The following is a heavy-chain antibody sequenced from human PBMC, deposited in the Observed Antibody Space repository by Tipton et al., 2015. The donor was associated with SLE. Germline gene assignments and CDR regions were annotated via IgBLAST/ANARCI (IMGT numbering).Heavy chain of an antibody. Sequence: TLSLTCTVFGGSIRTSNNNWDWFLQPPGKGLEWLGTIFYSWRTDYNPSRKSRVTMSVDTSMNQFSLRLTSGTAADTAVYYCARRRVQSVPDYWGQGTLVSVSS. CDR1: GGSIRTSNNN. J-gene: IGHJ4*02. CDR2: IFYSWRT. CDR3: ARRRVQSVPDY. V-gene: IGHV4-39*07.